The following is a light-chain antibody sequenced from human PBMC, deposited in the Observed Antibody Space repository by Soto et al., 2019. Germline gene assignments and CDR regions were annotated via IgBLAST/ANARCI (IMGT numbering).Light chain of an antibody. CDR3: SSYTSSSTVV. Sequence: LTQPASVSGSPGQSITISCTGTSSDVGGYNYVSWYQQHPGKAPKLMIYDVSNRPSGVSNRFSGSKSGNTASLTISGLQAEDEADYYCSSYTSSSTVVFGGGTKVT. J-gene: IGLJ2*01. V-gene: IGLV2-14*01. CDR1: SSDVGGYNY. CDR2: DVS.